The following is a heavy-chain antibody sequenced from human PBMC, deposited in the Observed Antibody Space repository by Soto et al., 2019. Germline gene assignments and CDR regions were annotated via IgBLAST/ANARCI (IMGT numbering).Heavy chain of an antibody. V-gene: IGHV4-34*01. CDR3: ARSRRYNYGMDV. Sequence: NPSETLSLTCAVYGGSFSGYYWSWIRQPPGKGLEWIGEINHSGSTNYNPSLKSRVTISVDTSKNQFSLKLSSVTAADTAVYYCARSRRYNYGMDVWGQGTTVTVSS. J-gene: IGHJ6*02. CDR2: INHSGST. CDR1: GGSFSGYY.